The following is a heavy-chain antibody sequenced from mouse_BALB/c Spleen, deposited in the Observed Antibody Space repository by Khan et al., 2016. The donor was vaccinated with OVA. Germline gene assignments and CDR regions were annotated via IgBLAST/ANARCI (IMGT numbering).Heavy chain of an antibody. Sequence: QVQLQQSGAELARPGASVKLSCKASGYTFTDYYINWVKQRTGQGLEWIGELSPGSGDTYYNEKFKGKATLTADKSSTTAYMQPRSLTSEATAVYFCARRNYFGYTFAYWGQGTLVTVAA. CDR2: LSPGSGDT. V-gene: IGHV1-77*01. J-gene: IGHJ3*01. D-gene: IGHD1-2*01. CDR1: GYTFTDYY. CDR3: ARRNYFGYTFAY.